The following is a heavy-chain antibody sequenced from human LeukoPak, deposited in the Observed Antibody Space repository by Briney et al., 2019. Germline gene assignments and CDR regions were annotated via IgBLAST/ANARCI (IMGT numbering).Heavy chain of an antibody. V-gene: IGHV4-34*01. Sequence: TSETLSLTCAVYGGSFSGYYWSWIRQPPGKGLEWIGEINHSGSTNYNPSLKSPVTISVDTSKNQFSLKLSSVTVADTAVYYCAGGKSWCSGGSCTRTNFDYWGQGTLVTVSS. D-gene: IGHD2-15*01. CDR3: AGGKSWCSGGSCTRTNFDY. CDR1: GGSFSGYY. CDR2: INHSGST. J-gene: IGHJ4*02.